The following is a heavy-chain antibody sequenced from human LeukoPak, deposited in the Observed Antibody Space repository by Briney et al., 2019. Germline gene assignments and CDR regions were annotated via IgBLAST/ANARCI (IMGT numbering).Heavy chain of an antibody. CDR2: ISNNGANT. CDR1: GFSFDDYA. Sequence: GGSLRLSCAASGFSFDDYAMYWVRQAPGKGLEWVSLISNNGANTWHADSVKGRFTISRDNSKNTLYLQMNSLRVDDTAVYFCVMMPAGVGGISPFDYWGQGTLVTVSS. CDR3: VMMPAGVGGISPFDY. J-gene: IGHJ4*02. D-gene: IGHD3-16*01. V-gene: IGHV3-23*01.